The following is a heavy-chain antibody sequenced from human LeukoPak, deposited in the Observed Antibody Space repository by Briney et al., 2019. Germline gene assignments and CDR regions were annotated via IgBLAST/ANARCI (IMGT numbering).Heavy chain of an antibody. Sequence: GESLKISCKASGYSFTSYWIGWVRHMPGKGLEWMGIIDPSDSETRYTPSFQGQVTISVDKSLTTAYLQWNSLKASDTPMYYCAIGVVMGRWGVYGGRATLAAVS. CDR1: GYSFTSYW. D-gene: IGHD3-3*01. CDR2: IDPSDSET. V-gene: IGHV5-51*01. CDR3: AIGVVMGRWGVY. J-gene: IGHJ1*01.